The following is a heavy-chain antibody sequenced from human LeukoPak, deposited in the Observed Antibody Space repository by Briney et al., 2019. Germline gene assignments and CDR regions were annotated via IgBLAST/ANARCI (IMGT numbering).Heavy chain of an antibody. V-gene: IGHV1-69*05. Sequence: GASVKVSCKASGGTFSSYAISWVRQAPGQGLEWMGGIIPIFGTANYAQKLQGRVTITTDESTSTAYMELSSLRSEDTAVYYCARGRGEYSSSSGLSGLFDPWGQGTLVTVSS. CDR2: IIPIFGTA. CDR1: GGTFSSYA. J-gene: IGHJ5*02. D-gene: IGHD6-6*01. CDR3: ARGRGEYSSSSGLSGLFDP.